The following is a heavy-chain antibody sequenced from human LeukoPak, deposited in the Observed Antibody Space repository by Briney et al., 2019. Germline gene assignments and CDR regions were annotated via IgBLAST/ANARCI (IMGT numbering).Heavy chain of an antibody. CDR2: INPNSGGT. Sequence: GASVKVSCKASGYTFTGYYMHWVRQAPGQGLEWMGWINPNSGGTNYAQKFQGRVTMTRDTSISTAYMELSRLRSDDTAVYYCARDGYDSSGYFGYYFDYWGQGTLVTVSS. V-gene: IGHV1-2*02. D-gene: IGHD3-22*01. CDR3: ARDGYDSSGYFGYYFDY. J-gene: IGHJ4*02. CDR1: GYTFTGYY.